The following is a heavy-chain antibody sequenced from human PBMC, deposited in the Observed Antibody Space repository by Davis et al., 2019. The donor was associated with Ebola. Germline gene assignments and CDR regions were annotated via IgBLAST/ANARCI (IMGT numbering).Heavy chain of an antibody. V-gene: IGHV4-39*01. CDR2: LNHRGTT. Sequence: MPSETLSLTFTVSGGSVPSRAYYWGWIRQTPGKGLEWIGNLNHRGTTYYNPSLKSRVTISADASRNQISLSLSSVTAADTAVYYCVRHRNIVVLLASPEDFQHWGQGTLVTVSS. D-gene: IGHD2-21*01. J-gene: IGHJ1*01. CDR1: GGSVPSRAYY. CDR3: VRHRNIVVLLASPEDFQH.